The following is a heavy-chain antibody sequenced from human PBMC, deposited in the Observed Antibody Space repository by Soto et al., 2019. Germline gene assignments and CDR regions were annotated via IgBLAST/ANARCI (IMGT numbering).Heavy chain of an antibody. CDR3: ARSHYDFWSGYLNYYMDV. CDR2: IYYSGST. V-gene: IGHV4-34*01. D-gene: IGHD3-3*01. Sequence: SETLSLTCAVYGGSFSGYYWSWIRQPPGKGLEWIGEIYYSGSTNYNPSLKSRVTISVDTSKNQFSLKLSSVTAADTAVYYCARSHYDFWSGYLNYYMDVWGKGTTVTVSS. CDR1: GGSFSGYY. J-gene: IGHJ6*03.